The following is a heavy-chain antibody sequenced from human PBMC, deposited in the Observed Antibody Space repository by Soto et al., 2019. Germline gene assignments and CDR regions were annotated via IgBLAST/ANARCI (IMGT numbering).Heavy chain of an antibody. CDR3: ARDWWELQSIDY. V-gene: IGHV3-30-3*01. CDR2: ISYDGSNK. Sequence: QVQLVESGGGVVQPGRSLRLSCAASGFTFSSYAMHWVRQAPGKGLEWVAVISYDGSNKYYADSVKGRFTISRDNSKNTLYLQMNSLRAEDTAVYYCARDWWELQSIDYWGQGTLVTVSS. J-gene: IGHJ4*02. D-gene: IGHD1-26*01. CDR1: GFTFSSYA.